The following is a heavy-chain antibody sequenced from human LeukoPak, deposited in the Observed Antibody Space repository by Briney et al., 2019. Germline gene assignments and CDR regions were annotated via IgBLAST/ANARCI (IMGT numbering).Heavy chain of an antibody. CDR2: ISYDGSNK. CDR1: GFTFSSYA. Sequence: PGGSLRLSCAASGFTFSSYAMHWVRQAPGKGLDWVAVISYDGSNKYYADSVKGRFTISRDNSKNTLYLQMNSLRAEDTAVYYCAREYDDYGDYVTFDYWGQGTLVTVSS. J-gene: IGHJ4*02. D-gene: IGHD4-17*01. CDR3: AREYDDYGDYVTFDY. V-gene: IGHV3-30-3*01.